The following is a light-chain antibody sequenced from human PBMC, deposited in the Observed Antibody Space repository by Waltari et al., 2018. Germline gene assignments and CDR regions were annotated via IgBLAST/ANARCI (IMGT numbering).Light chain of an antibody. CDR2: DAS. CDR1: QSVSRT. V-gene: IGKV3-20*01. Sequence: EIVLTQSPGTLSLSPGERATLSCRASQSVSRTLAWYQQKPGQAPRLLIYDASNRATGIPDRFSGSGYGTDFSLTISRLEPEDFAVYYCQKYGTLPATFGQGTKVEVK. J-gene: IGKJ1*01. CDR3: QKYGTLPAT.